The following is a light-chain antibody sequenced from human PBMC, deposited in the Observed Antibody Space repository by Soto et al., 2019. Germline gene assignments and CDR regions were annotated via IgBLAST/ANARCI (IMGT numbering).Light chain of an antibody. Sequence: QSVLTQPPSVSGAPGQRGTISCTGSSSNIGAGHDVHWYQQLPGTAPKLLIHGNSNRPSGVPDRFSGSKSGTSASLAIAGRQAEDEADYYCQSYDATLRTSLFGGGTKLTVL. J-gene: IGLJ2*01. V-gene: IGLV1-40*01. CDR3: QSYDATLRTSL. CDR2: GNS. CDR1: SSNIGAGHD.